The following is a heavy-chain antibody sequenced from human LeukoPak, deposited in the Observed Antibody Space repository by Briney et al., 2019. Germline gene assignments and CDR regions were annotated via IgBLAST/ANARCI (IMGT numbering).Heavy chain of an antibody. CDR1: GFTFSSYA. CDR3: ARDKDSSGYYYSFSYYFDY. D-gene: IGHD3-22*01. J-gene: IGHJ4*02. Sequence: GGSLRLSCAASGFTFSSYAMHWVRQAPGKGLEWVAVISYDGSNKYYAASVKGRFTISRDNSKNTLYLQMNSLRAEDTAVYYCARDKDSSGYYYSFSYYFDYWGQGTLVTVSS. CDR2: ISYDGSNK. V-gene: IGHV3-30-3*01.